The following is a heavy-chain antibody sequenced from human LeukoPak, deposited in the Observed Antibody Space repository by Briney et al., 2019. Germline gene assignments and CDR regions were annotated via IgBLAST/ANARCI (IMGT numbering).Heavy chain of an antibody. Sequence: PGGSLRLSCTASGFTFSTYAMSWVRQAPGKGLEWVSLISGDGGATHYADSVKGWFTISRDNSKNSLYLQMSSLRVEDTAFYYCAKGNNSISFNFDYWGQGTLVTVSS. CDR1: GFTFSTYA. V-gene: IGHV3-43*02. CDR3: AKGNNSISFNFDY. CDR2: ISGDGGAT. J-gene: IGHJ4*02. D-gene: IGHD2/OR15-2a*01.